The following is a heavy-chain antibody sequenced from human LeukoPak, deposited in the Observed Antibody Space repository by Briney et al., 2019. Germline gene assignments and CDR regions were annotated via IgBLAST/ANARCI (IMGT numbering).Heavy chain of an antibody. V-gene: IGHV3-30*02. CDR1: GFTFSSYG. CDR3: AKDMSKGTGRPDYGMDV. CDR2: IRYDGSNK. D-gene: IGHD7-27*01. Sequence: PGGPLRLSCAASGFTFSSYGMQWVREAPGKGLEGVAVIRYDGSNKYYAVSVKGRFTISRDNAKNALYLQMNSLGAEDTALYYCAKDMSKGTGRPDYGMDVWGQGTTVTVSS. J-gene: IGHJ6*02.